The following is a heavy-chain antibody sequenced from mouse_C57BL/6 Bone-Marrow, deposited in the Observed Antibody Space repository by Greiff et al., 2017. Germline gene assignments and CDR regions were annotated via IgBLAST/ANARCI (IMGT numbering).Heavy chain of an antibody. Sequence: QVQLQQSGAELARPGASVKLSCKASGYTFTSYGISWVKQRTGQGLEWIGEIYPRSGNPYYNEKFKGKATLTADTSSSTAYMELRSLTSEDSAVYFCARWGYCYYYAMDYWGQGTSVTVSS. CDR1: GYTFTSYG. J-gene: IGHJ4*01. V-gene: IGHV1-81*01. CDR3: ARWGYCYYYAMDY. D-gene: IGHD2-3*01. CDR2: IYPRSGNP.